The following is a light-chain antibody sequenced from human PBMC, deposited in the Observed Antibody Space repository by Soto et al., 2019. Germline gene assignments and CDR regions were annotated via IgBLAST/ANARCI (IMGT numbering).Light chain of an antibody. CDR1: QSVSSN. J-gene: IGKJ5*01. V-gene: IGKV3-15*01. Sequence: EIVMTQSPATLSVSPGERATLSCRASQSVSSNLAWYQQKPGQAPRLLIYGASTRATGIPARFSGSGSGTEFTLTISSLQSEDFAVYYCHQYSKWPLTFGQGTRLDIK. CDR3: HQYSKWPLT. CDR2: GAS.